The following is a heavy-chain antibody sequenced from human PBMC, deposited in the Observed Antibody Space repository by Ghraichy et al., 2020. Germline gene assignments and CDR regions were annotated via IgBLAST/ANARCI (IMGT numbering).Heavy chain of an antibody. D-gene: IGHD1-1*01. CDR2: INLDGGEK. V-gene: IGHV3-7*01. J-gene: IGHJ6*02. Sequence: GGSLRLSCAASGFISSGYWMSWVRQAPGKGLEWVANINLDGGEKYYMDSVKGRFTISRDNAKNSLYLQMNSLRAEDTAVYYCARVTTDDTYYYYYGMDVWGQGTTVTVSS. CDR1: GFISSGYW. CDR3: ARVTTDDTYYYYYGMDV.